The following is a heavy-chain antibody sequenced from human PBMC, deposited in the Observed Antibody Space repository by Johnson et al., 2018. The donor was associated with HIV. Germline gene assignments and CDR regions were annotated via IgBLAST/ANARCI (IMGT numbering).Heavy chain of an antibody. CDR3: ARSRDYGPARSAFDI. CDR1: GFSFDAYA. J-gene: IGHJ3*02. D-gene: IGHD4-17*01. V-gene: IGHV3-48*03. Sequence: VQLVESGGGLVQPGRSLRLSCAASGFSFDAYAMHWVRQPPGTGLESVSYISSSGSTIYYADSVKGRFTISRDNPKNSLYLQMNRLRAEDTAVYYCARSRDYGPARSAFDIWGQGTMVTVSS. CDR2: ISSSGSTI.